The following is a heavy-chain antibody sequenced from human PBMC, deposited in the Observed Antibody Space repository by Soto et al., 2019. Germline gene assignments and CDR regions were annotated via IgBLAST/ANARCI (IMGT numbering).Heavy chain of an antibody. V-gene: IGHV4-59*01. CDR2: IYYSGET. J-gene: IGHJ6*03. D-gene: IGHD2-2*01. CDR1: GGSLNSYY. CDR3: ARVILGYCSSSRCNHYFYMDV. Sequence: QVQLQESGPGLVKLSETLSLTCTVSGGSLNSYYWTWIRQPPGKGLEWIGYIYYSGETTYSPSLKSRVAISVDTSENQFSLKVNSVTAADTAVYYCARVILGYCSSSRCNHYFYMDVWGKGTTVTVSS.